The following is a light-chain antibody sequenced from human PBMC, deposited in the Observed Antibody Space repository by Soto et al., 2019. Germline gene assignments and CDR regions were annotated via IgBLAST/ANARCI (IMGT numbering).Light chain of an antibody. CDR2: EVT. J-gene: IGLJ1*01. V-gene: IGLV2-23*02. Sequence: QSPLTQPASVSGSPGQSLTISCTGTNRDVGSYNLVSWYQQHPGKAPKLMIYEVTKRPSGVSDRFSASKSGNTASLTISGLLAEDEADYYWFSFVGRGVFRTGTNVNVL. CDR3: FSFVGRGV. CDR1: NRDVGSYNL.